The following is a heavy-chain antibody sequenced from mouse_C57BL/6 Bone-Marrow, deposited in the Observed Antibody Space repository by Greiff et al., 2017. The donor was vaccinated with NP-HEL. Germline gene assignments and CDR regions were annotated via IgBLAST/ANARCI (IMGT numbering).Heavy chain of an antibody. CDR3: ARPPYYGSSYSLAY. CDR2: ISNGGGST. V-gene: IGHV5-12*01. Sequence: EVKLMESGGGLVQPGGSLKLSCAASGFTFSDYYMYWVRQTPEKRLEWVAYISNGGGSTYYPDTVKGRFTISRDNAKNTLYLQMSRLKSEDTAMYYCARPPYYGSSYSLAYWGQGTLVTVSA. D-gene: IGHD1-1*01. CDR1: GFTFSDYY. J-gene: IGHJ3*01.